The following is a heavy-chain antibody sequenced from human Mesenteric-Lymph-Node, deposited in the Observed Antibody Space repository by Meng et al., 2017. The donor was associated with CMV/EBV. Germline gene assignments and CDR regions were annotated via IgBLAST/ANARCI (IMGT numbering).Heavy chain of an antibody. Sequence: ASGFTFTSYAMNWVRQAPGQGLEWMGWINTNTGNPTYAQGFTGRFVFSLDTSVSTAYLQISSLKAEDTAVYYCARVKSWFGESPLVDYWGQGTLVTVSS. J-gene: IGHJ4*02. D-gene: IGHD3-10*01. CDR3: ARVKSWFGESPLVDY. V-gene: IGHV7-4-1*02. CDR2: INTNTGNP. CDR1: GFTFTSYA.